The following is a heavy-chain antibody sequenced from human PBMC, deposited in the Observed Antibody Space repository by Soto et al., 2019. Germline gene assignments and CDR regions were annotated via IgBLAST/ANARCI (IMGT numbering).Heavy chain of an antibody. J-gene: IGHJ6*03. CDR1: GFTFSSYA. CDR2: ISGSGGST. Sequence: GGSLRLSCAASGFTFSSYAMSWVRQAPGKGLEWVSAISGSGGSTYYADSVKGRFTISRDNSKNTLYLQMNSLRAEDTAVYYCAKGARMGWGYYYYYYMDVWGKGTTVTVSS. D-gene: IGHD6-6*01. CDR3: AKGARMGWGYYYYYYMDV. V-gene: IGHV3-23*01.